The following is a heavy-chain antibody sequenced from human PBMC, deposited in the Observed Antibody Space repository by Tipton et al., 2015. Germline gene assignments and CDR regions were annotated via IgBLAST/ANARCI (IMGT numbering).Heavy chain of an antibody. CDR1: GFTFSSYG. D-gene: IGHD4-23*01. CDR3: VNDLHTVALD. V-gene: IGHV3-30*18. J-gene: IGHJ4*02. CDR2: ISNDGRNK. Sequence: SLRLSCAASGFTFSSYGMHWVRQAPGKGLEWVAVISNDGRNKNYAGSVKGRFTISRDGSKNTLYLQMSSLRAEDTAVYYCVNDLHTVALDWGQGTLVTVSS.